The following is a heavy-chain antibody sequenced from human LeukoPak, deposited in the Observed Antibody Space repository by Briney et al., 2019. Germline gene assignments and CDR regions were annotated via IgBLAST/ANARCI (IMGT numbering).Heavy chain of an antibody. J-gene: IGHJ4*02. CDR3: VRDQDWAFDY. V-gene: IGHV3-48*01. CDR1: GFTFSSYT. D-gene: IGHD3-9*01. Sequence: SGGSLRLSCAASGFTFSSYTMNWIRQAPGKGPEWISFINTKSKAIYYADSVKGRFTISRDNARNLLHLQMNSLRAEDTALYFCVRDQDWAFDYWGQGTLVTVSS. CDR2: INTKSKAI.